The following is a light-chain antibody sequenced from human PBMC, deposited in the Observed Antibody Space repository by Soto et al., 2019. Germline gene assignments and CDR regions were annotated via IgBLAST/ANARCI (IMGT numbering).Light chain of an antibody. CDR1: SSDIGGYNY. CDR2: EVN. Sequence: QSALTQPPSASGSPGQSVTISCTGTSSDIGGYNYVSWYQQHPGNGPKLMIYEVNKRPSGVTARFSGSKSGNTASLTVAGLQAEDEADYYCSSYAGSNNDVFGTGTKVTVL. CDR3: SSYAGSNNDV. J-gene: IGLJ1*01. V-gene: IGLV2-8*01.